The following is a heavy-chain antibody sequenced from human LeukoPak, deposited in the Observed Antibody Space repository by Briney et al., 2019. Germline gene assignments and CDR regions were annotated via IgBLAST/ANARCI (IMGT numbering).Heavy chain of an antibody. CDR3: ASRERDDYGDYDAFDI. Sequence: PSETLSLTCTVSGGSISSYYWSWIRQPPGKGLEWIGYIYYSGSTNYNLSLKSRVTISVDTSKNQFSLKLSSVTAADTAVYYCASRERDDYGDYDAFDIWGQGTMVTVSS. J-gene: IGHJ3*02. D-gene: IGHD4-17*01. CDR1: GGSISSYY. V-gene: IGHV4-59*01. CDR2: IYYSGST.